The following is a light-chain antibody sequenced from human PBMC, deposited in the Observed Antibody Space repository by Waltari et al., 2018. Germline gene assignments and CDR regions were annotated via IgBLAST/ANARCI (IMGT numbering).Light chain of an antibody. CDR1: QSVPKS. V-gene: IGKV3D-15*01. J-gene: IGKJ5*01. CDR2: SAS. Sequence: EIVMTQSPPTLSVSPGERATLSRRASQSVPKSLAWYQHRPGRAPRLPIHSASTRSPGIPARFSGSGSETEFTLTISNLQSEDFALYYCQQYNNWPPITFGQGTRLEIK. CDR3: QQYNNWPPIT.